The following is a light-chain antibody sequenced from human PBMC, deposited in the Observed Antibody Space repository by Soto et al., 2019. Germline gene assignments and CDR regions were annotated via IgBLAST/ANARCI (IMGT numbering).Light chain of an antibody. Sequence: QSVLTHPPSASGSRGQSVTISCTGTSSDVGAYHYVSWYQHHPGKAPTVVIYDVNRRPSGVPNRFSGSKSGNTASLTVSGLQAEDEADYYCSSYTLSTFTLSLFGTGPKVPVL. CDR2: DVN. J-gene: IGLJ1*01. CDR1: SSDVGAYHY. V-gene: IGLV2-8*01. CDR3: SSYTLSTFTLSL.